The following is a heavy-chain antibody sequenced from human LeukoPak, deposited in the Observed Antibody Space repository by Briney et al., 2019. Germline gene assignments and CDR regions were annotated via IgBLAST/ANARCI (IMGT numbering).Heavy chain of an antibody. CDR2: INPNSGGT. D-gene: IGHD3-22*01. CDR1: GYTFTAYY. V-gene: IGHV1-2*02. CDR3: ARRCDTSSYYTYYFDY. J-gene: IGHJ4*02. Sequence: ASVKVSCKASGYTFTAYYIHWVRQAPGQGLEWMGWINPNSGGTNYAQKFQGRVTMTRDTSISTAYMELSRLRSDDTAVYFCARRCDTSSYYTYYFDYWGQGTQVTVSS.